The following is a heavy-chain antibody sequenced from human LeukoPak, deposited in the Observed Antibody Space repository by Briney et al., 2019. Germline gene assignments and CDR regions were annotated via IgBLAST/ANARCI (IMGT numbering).Heavy chain of an antibody. CDR1: GFTFSSYS. CDR2: ISSSSSYI. D-gene: IGHD3-10*01. J-gene: IGHJ4*02. CDR3: ARDLRGSFYYGSGNEPHDY. V-gene: IGHV3-21*01. Sequence: GGSLRLSCAASGFTFSSYSMNWVREAPGKGLEWVSSISSSSSYIYYADSVKGRFTISRDNAKNSLYLQMNSLRAEDTAVYYCARDLRGSFYYGSGNEPHDYWGQGTLVTVSS.